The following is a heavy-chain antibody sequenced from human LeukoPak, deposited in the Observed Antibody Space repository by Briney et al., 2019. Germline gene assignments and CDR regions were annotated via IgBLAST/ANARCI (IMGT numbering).Heavy chain of an antibody. CDR1: GGTISSYY. V-gene: IGHV4-59*01. CDR3: ARAHNLNAFDI. Sequence: SETLSLTCTVSGGTISSYYWNWIRQPPGKGLEWIGYIYYSGSTNYKPSLKSRVTISVDTSKNQFSLNLRSVTAADTAVYYCARAHNLNAFDIWGQGTMVTVSS. D-gene: IGHD1-14*01. CDR2: IYYSGST. J-gene: IGHJ3*02.